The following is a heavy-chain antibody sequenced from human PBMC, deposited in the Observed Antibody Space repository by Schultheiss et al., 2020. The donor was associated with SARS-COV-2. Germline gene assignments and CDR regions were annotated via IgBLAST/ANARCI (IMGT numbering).Heavy chain of an antibody. CDR3: ARDTMVGSTTTMGY. CDR2: IYSGGST. Sequence: GGSLRLSCAASGFTVSSNYMSWVRQAPGKGLEWVSVIYSGGSTYYADSVKGRFTISRDNSKNTVSLQMNSLRAEDTGLFHCARDTMVGSTTTMGYWGQGTLVTVSS. J-gene: IGHJ4*02. V-gene: IGHV3-53*05. D-gene: IGHD1-26*01. CDR1: GFTVSSNY.